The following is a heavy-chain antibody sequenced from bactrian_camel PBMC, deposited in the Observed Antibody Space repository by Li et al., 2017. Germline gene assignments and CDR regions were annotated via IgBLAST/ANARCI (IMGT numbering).Heavy chain of an antibody. D-gene: IGHD2*01. Sequence: QLVESGGTSVQVGGSLKLSCLAPAYTYKRNCMAWFRQAPGKQREGVAAIYTDGGNTNFADFVKGRFTISKDSAKTTLYLQMNSLQSDDTAMYYCSAEPCAARPEPYVEIWGQGTQVTVS. V-gene: IGHV3S54*01. CDR2: IYTDGGNT. J-gene: IGHJ2*01. CDR3: SAEPCAARPEPYVEI. CDR1: AYTYKRNC.